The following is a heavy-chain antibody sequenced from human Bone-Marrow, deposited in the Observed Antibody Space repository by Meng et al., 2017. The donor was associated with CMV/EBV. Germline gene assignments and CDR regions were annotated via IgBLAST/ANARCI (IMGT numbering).Heavy chain of an antibody. CDR1: GFTFSSYS. Sequence: GESLKISCAASGFTFSSYSMNWVRQAPGKGLEWVSYISSSSSTIYYADSVKGQFTISRDNAKNSLYLQMNSLRAEDAAVYYCARDREDGYNLEYYGMDVWGQGTTVTVSS. J-gene: IGHJ6*02. V-gene: IGHV3-48*04. CDR2: ISSSSSTI. CDR3: ARDREDGYNLEYYGMDV. D-gene: IGHD5-24*01.